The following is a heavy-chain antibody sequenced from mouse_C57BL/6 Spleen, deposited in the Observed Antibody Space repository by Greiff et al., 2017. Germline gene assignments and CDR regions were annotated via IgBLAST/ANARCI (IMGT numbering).Heavy chain of an antibody. CDR1: GFNITDYY. D-gene: IGHD1-1*01. CDR2: IDPEDGET. V-gene: IGHV14-2*01. J-gene: IGHJ4*01. Sequence: VQLQQSGAELVKPGASVKLSCTASGFNITDYYMHWVKQRTEQGLEWIGRIDPEDGETKYAPKFQGKATITADTSSNTAYLQLSSLTSEDTAVCYCARELNYCGSSYAGMAYGGQGTSVTVSS. CDR3: ARELNYCGSSYAGMAY.